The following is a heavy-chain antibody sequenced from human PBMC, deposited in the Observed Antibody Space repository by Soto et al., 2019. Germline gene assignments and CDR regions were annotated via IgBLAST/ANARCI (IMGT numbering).Heavy chain of an antibody. J-gene: IGHJ3*02. D-gene: IGHD3-22*01. CDR2: IYTSGST. V-gene: IGHV4-4*07. CDR1: GGSISSYY. Sequence: SETLSLTCTVSGGSISSYYWGWIRQPAGKGLEWIGRIYTSGSTKYNPSLKSRVTISIDTTKNQFSLRLSSVTAADTAVYYCASGFYDSRGYSEAFDIWGQGTKVTVSS. CDR3: ASGFYDSRGYSEAFDI.